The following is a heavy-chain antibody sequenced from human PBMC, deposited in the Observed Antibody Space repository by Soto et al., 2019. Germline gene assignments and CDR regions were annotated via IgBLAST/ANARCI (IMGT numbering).Heavy chain of an antibody. J-gene: IGHJ4*02. CDR1: EGTFNSYA. Sequence: QAQVVQSGAEVRKPGSSVKLSCKASEGTFNSYAIAWVRQAPGQGLEWMGGIIPYYNTLNYAQKFQDRVTITADDSTNTVYMEMSSLRSDDTAVYFCASGASRWYPYLFDSWAQGTVVTVSS. V-gene: IGHV1-69*01. CDR2: IIPYYNTL. CDR3: ASGASRWYPYLFDS. D-gene: IGHD6-13*01.